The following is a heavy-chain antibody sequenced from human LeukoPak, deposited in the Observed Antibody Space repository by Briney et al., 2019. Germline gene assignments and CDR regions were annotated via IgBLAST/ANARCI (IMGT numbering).Heavy chain of an antibody. CDR2: ISSGSSYI. D-gene: IGHD1-26*01. CDR3: ARELGRPFDY. CDR1: GFTFSSYA. Sequence: PGGSLRLSCAASGFTFSSYAMSWVRQAPGKGLEWVSSISSGSSYIYYADSVKGRFTISRDNSKNTLYLQMNSLRAADTAVYYCARELGRPFDYWGQGTLVTVSS. J-gene: IGHJ4*02. V-gene: IGHV3-21*01.